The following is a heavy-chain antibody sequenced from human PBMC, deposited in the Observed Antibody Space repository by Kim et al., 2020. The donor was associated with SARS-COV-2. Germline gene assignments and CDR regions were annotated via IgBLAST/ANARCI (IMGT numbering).Heavy chain of an antibody. J-gene: IGHJ4*02. D-gene: IGHD2-2*01. CDR2: ISGSGVTT. V-gene: IGHV3-23*01. CDR3: ARALGTTSKPYDF. Sequence: GVSLRLSCEASGFTFNNYAMSWVRQAPGKGLEWVSGISGSGVTTYYGDSVRGRFTISRDNSKDTLFLQMNSLRAEDTAVYYCARALGTTSKPYDFWGQGTLVTVSS. CDR1: GFTFNNYA.